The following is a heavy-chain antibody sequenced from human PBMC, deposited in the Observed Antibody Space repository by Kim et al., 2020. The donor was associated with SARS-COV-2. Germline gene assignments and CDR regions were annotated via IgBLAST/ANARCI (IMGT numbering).Heavy chain of an antibody. CDR3: AKDPLELEY. J-gene: IGHJ4*02. D-gene: IGHD1-7*01. V-gene: IGHV3-23*01. CDR2: ISGSGGST. Sequence: GGSLRLSCAASGFTFSSSALRCVRPSPGTWLEWVSAISGSGGSTYYADSVKGRFTISRDNSKNTLYLQMNSLRAEDTAVYYCAKDPLELEYWGQGTLVTVSS. CDR1: GFTFSSSA.